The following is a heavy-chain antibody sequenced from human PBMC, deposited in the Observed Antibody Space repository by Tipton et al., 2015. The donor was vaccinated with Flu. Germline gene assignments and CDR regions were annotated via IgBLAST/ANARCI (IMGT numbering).Heavy chain of an antibody. D-gene: IGHD3-22*01. CDR3: ARVGWDYYDSSGYERLDY. CDR1: GGTFSSYA. J-gene: IGHJ4*02. CDR2: IIPIFGTA. V-gene: IGHV1-69*18. Sequence: QVQLAQSGAEVKKPGSSVKVSCKASGGTFSSYAISWVRQAPGQGLEWMGRIIPIFGTANYAQKFQGRVTITADESTSTAYMELSSLRSEDTAVYYCARVGWDYYDSSGYERLDYWGQGTLVTVSS.